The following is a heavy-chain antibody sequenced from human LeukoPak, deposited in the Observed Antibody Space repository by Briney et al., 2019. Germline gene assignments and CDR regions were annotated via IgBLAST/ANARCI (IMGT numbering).Heavy chain of an antibody. CDR3: AKEVSIISRGLDY. J-gene: IGHJ4*02. V-gene: IGHV3-21*04. CDR1: GFTFNTYR. CDR2: ISSSSSYI. D-gene: IGHD2-21*01. Sequence: PGGSLRLSCAASGFTFNTYRMNWVRQAPGKGLEWVSSISSSSSYIYYADSVKGRVTISRDNSKNTLYLQMNSLRAEDTAVYYCAKEVSIISRGLDYWGQGILVTVSS.